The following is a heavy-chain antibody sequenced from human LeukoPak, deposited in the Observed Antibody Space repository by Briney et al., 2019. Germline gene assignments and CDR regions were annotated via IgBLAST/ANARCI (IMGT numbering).Heavy chain of an antibody. J-gene: IGHJ4*02. CDR2: ISSSGGYT. CDR1: GFTFSDYY. CDR3: AREATCSGGACDTDY. Sequence: GGSLRLSCAASGFTFSDYYMSWIRQAPGKGLEWVSYISSSGGYTTYADSVKGRFTISRDNAKNSLYLQMNSLRVEDTAVYYCAREATCSGGACDTDYWGQGTQVTVSS. D-gene: IGHD2-15*01. V-gene: IGHV3-11*05.